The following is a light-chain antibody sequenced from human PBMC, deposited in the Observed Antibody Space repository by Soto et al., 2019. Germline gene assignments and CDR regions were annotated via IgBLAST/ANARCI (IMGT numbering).Light chain of an antibody. J-gene: IGKJ3*01. CDR2: DAS. CDR3: QQYCSSPLT. V-gene: IGKV3-20*01. Sequence: ENVLTQSPGTLSLSPGERATLSCRASQSVSSNYLAWFQQMPGQAPRLLIYDASRRATGIPDRFSGSGSGTDFTLTINGLEPEDFAVYFCQQYCSSPLTCGPGTKVDI. CDR1: QSVSSNY.